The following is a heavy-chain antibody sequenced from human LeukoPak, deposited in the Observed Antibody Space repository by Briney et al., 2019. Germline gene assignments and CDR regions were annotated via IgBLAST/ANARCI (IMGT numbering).Heavy chain of an antibody. CDR1: GFTFSAYA. Sequence: GGSPRLSCSASGFTFSAYAMHWVRQAPGRRLEYVSAISPDGTSTYYADSVRGRFSISRDNSKNTLYLQMSSLRAEDTAVYYCVPKGTEGYWGQGTLVTVSS. CDR2: ISPDGTST. CDR3: VPKGTEGY. V-gene: IGHV3-64D*06. J-gene: IGHJ4*02.